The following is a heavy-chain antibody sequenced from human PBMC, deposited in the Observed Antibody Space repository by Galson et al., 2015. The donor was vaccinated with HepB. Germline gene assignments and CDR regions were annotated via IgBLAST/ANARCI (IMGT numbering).Heavy chain of an antibody. J-gene: IGHJ3*02. V-gene: IGHV1-46*03. CDR3: ARDQRWELLLVHAFDI. D-gene: IGHD1-26*01. Sequence: SVKVSCKASGYTFTSYYMHWVRQAPGQGLEWMGIIDPSGGSTSYAQKFQGRVTMTRDTSTSTVYMELSSLRSEDTAVYYCARDQRWELLLVHAFDIWGQGTMVTVSS. CDR2: IDPSGGST. CDR1: GYTFTSYY.